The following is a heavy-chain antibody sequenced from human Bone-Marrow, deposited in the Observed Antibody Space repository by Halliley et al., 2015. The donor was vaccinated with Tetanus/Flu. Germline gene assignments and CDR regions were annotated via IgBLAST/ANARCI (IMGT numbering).Heavy chain of an antibody. J-gene: IGHJ5*02. CDR3: AKDDGGSAFRAYWFDA. CDR1: GYTFTNCY. D-gene: IGHD2-15*01. Sequence: QMQLVQSGAEVKEPGASAKVSCKASGYTFTNCYIHWIRQAPGHGLEWMGMINPSDGSTVYAQRIEGRVTLTSDTATSTIFMDLNSLRSDDTALYYRAKDDGGSAFRAYWFDAWGQGTLVTVSS. V-gene: IGHV1-46*01. CDR2: INPSDGST.